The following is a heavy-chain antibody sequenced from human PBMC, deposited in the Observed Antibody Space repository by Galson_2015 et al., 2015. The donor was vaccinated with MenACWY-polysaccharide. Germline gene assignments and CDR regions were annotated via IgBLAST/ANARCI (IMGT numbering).Heavy chain of an antibody. CDR1: GFTFSTYP. CDR3: ASEDAYYYGMDV. J-gene: IGHJ6*02. V-gene: IGHV3-23*01. Sequence: SLSLSCAASGFTFSTYPMSWARQAPGKGLEWVSRIRDSGGRTFYADSVKGRFTISRDNSKNMLYLQMNSLRVDDAAVYYCASEDAYYYGMDVWGQGTTVTVSS. CDR2: IRDSGGRT.